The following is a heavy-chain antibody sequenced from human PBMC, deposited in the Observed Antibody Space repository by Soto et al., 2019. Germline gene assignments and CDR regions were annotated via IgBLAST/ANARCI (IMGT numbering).Heavy chain of an antibody. J-gene: IGHJ2*01. CDR1: GFTFSNYW. Sequence: EVQLVESGGGLVQPGGSLRLSCAASGFTFSNYWMTWVRQAPGKGLEWVANINPDGSEKYYVDSVKGRFTISRDNVKNSLYLQMDSLRADDTALYYCVRARIDLWGRGTRVPVSS. V-gene: IGHV3-7*04. CDR2: INPDGSEK. CDR3: VRARIDL.